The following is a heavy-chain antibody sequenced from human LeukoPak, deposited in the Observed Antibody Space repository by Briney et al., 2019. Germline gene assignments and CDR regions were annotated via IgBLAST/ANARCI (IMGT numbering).Heavy chain of an antibody. CDR1: GGTFSSYA. CDR2: IIPIFGTA. CDR3: ARGRADYDYVWGSYRYSLWDY. J-gene: IGHJ4*02. Sequence: SVKVSCKASGGTFSSYAISWVRQAPGQGLEWMGGIIPIFGTANYAQKFQGRVTITADESTSTAYMELSSLRSEDTAVYYCARGRADYDYVWGSYRYSLWDYWGQGTLVTVSS. V-gene: IGHV1-69*01. D-gene: IGHD3-16*02.